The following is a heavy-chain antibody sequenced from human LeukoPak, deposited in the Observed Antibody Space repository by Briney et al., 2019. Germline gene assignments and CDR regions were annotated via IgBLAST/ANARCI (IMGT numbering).Heavy chain of an antibody. V-gene: IGHV3-30*02. J-gene: IGHJ4*02. CDR3: AKDRTELGDFVDY. D-gene: IGHD2-21*02. CDR1: GFTFSNYG. Sequence: PGGSLRLSCAAFGFTFSNYGMLWVRQAPGKGLEWVSFIRSDGSNKYYADSVKGRFTISRDNSKNTLYLQMNSLRVEDTAVYYCAKDRTELGDFVDYWGQGTLVSVSS. CDR2: IRSDGSNK.